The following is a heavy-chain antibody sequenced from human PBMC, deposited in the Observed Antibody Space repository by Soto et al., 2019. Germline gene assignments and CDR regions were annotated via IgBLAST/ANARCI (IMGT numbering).Heavy chain of an antibody. Sequence: GASVKVSCKASGGTFSSYTISWVRQAPGQGLEWMGRIIPILGIANYAQKFQGRVTITADKSTSTAYMELSSLRSEDTAVYYCARGHCSGSSCYLAEYFQHWGQGTLVTVSS. CDR3: ARGHCSGSSCYLAEYFQH. V-gene: IGHV1-69*02. CDR1: GGTFSSYT. CDR2: IIPILGIA. D-gene: IGHD2-15*01. J-gene: IGHJ1*01.